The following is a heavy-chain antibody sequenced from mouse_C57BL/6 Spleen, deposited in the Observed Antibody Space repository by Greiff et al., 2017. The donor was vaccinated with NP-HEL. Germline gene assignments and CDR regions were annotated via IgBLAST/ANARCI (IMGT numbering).Heavy chain of an antibody. CDR1: GYTFTSYW. CDR2: IDPSDSYT. D-gene: IGHD2-5*01. Sequence: QVQLQQPGAELVKPGASVKLSCKASGYTFTSYWMQWVKQRPGQGLEWIGEIDPSDSYTNYNQKFKGKATLTVDTSSSTAYMQLSSLTSEDSAVYYCARYSNSYYAMDYWGQGTSVTVSS. CDR3: ARYSNSYYAMDY. V-gene: IGHV1-50*01. J-gene: IGHJ4*01.